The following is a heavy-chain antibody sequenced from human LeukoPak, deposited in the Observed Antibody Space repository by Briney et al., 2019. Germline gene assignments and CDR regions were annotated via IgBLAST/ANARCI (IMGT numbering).Heavy chain of an antibody. CDR2: IYSGGTI. CDR1: GFTVSSNY. V-gene: IGHV3-53*01. CDR3: ARVDGDYQDFDY. J-gene: IGHJ4*02. Sequence: GGSLRLSCAASGFTVSSNYMSWVRQAPGKGLEWVSVIYSGGTIYYADSVKGRFTISRDNAKNSLYLQMNSLRAEDTAVYYCARVDGDYQDFDYWGQGTLVTVSS. D-gene: IGHD4-17*01.